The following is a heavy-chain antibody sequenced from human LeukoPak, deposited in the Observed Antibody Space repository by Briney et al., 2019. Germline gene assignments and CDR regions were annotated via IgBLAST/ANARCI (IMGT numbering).Heavy chain of an antibody. CDR1: GFTFSSYA. V-gene: IGHV3-23*01. CDR3: ANPYYYDSSGSTEGY. J-gene: IGHJ4*02. D-gene: IGHD3-22*01. CDR2: ISGSGGST. Sequence: GGSLRLSCAASGFTFSSYAMSWVRQAPGKGLEWVSAISGSGGSTYYADSVKGRFTISRDNSKNTLYLQMNSLRAEDTAVYYCANPYYYDSSGSTEGYWGQGTLVTVSS.